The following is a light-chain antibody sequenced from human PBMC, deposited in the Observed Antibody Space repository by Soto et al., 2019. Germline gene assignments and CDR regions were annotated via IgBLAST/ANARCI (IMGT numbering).Light chain of an antibody. CDR1: QTISSNY. V-gene: IGKV3-20*01. CDR3: QQYGSSLRT. CDR2: GAS. J-gene: IGKJ1*01. Sequence: EIVLTQSPGTLSLSPGDIVTLSCRASQTISSNYLAWYQQKPGQAPRLLIYGASNRATGIPDRFSGSESGTDFTLTISRLDPEDVAVYYCQQYGSSLRTLGQGTKVDIK.